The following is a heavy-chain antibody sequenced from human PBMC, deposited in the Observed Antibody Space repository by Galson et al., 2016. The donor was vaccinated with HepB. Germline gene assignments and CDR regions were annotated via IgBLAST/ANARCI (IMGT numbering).Heavy chain of an antibody. V-gene: IGHV3-74*01. CDR3: SLNLGSVTAADTAIYYCAKGDSGGATYFRY. D-gene: IGHD3-10*01. CDR2: INSDGTIS. CDR1: GFAFGSHW. Sequence: SLRLSCAASGFAFGSHWMHWVRQVPGKGLVWVSRINSDGTISNYADSVKGRFTISRDNAKNTLYLQMNSLRVEDTSKNQFSLNLGSVTAADTAIYYCAKGDSGGATYFRYWGQGTLVTVSS. J-gene: IGHJ4*02.